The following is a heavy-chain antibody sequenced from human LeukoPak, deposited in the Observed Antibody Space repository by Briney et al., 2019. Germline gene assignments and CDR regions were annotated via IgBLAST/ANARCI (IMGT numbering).Heavy chain of an antibody. Sequence: SETLSLTCAVYGGSFSGYYWSWIRQPPGKGLEWIGEINHSGSTNYNPSLKSRVTISVDTSKNQFSLKLSSVTAADTAVYYCARYSSRSYYYYYMDVWGKGTTVTVSS. CDR3: ARYSSRSYYYYYMDV. V-gene: IGHV4-34*01. J-gene: IGHJ6*03. CDR2: INHSGST. CDR1: GGSFSGYY. D-gene: IGHD6-13*01.